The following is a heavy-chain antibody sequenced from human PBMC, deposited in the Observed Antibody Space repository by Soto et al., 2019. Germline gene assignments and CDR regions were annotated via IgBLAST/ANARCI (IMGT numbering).Heavy chain of an antibody. V-gene: IGHV3-74*01. CDR1: GFPFNDYW. J-gene: IGHJ3*02. CDR2: IHPDEVTT. CDR3: VTLSTAVDGFAFDI. Sequence: GGSLRLSCTASGFPFNDYWRHWVRQAPGKGLVWVSRIHPDEVTTSYADSVRGRFTVSRDNVRNTLYLQMNSLRAEDTAMYYCVTLSTAVDGFAFDIWGRGTMVTVSS. D-gene: IGHD6-19*01.